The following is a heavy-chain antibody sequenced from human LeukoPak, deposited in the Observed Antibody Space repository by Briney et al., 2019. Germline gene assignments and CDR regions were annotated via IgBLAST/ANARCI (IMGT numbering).Heavy chain of an antibody. D-gene: IGHD2-21*01. V-gene: IGHV3-23*01. Sequence: GGSLRLSCATSGFPFETNAMSWVRQAPGKGLEWVATIGNTETFYADSVTGRFTISRDNSKNTVNLQMNRLRVEDTAIYYCAKDWIPFNRVFDCFDSWGQGTLVTVSS. CDR3: AKDWIPFNRVFDCFDS. CDR2: IGNTET. J-gene: IGHJ4*02. CDR1: GFPFETNA.